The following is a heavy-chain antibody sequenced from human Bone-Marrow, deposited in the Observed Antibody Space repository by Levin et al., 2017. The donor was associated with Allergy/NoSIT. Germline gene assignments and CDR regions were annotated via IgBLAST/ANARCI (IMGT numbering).Heavy chain of an antibody. Sequence: SVKVSCKASGGTFSSYAISWVRQAPGQGLEWMGRIIPILGIANYAQKFQGRVTITADKSTSTAYMELSSLRSEDTAVYYCARGGLRFLEWLGDYFDYWGQGTLVTVSS. J-gene: IGHJ4*02. D-gene: IGHD3-3*01. CDR1: GGTFSSYA. V-gene: IGHV1-69*04. CDR3: ARGGLRFLEWLGDYFDY. CDR2: IIPILGIA.